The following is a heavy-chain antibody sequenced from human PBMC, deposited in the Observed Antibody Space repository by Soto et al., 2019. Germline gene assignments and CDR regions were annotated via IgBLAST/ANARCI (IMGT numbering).Heavy chain of an antibody. CDR1: GFTLSTFA. CDR2: IQLDGSNE. CDR3: AKDRLRWFGEPTCVDS. V-gene: IGHV3-30*18. Sequence: QVQLVESGGGGVQPGTSLRLSCTASGFTLSTFAMHWFRRAPGKGLEWVAVIQLDGSNEYYIASMRGRFAISRDNSKNTLYLQMSSLRPEDTDVYFCAKDRLRWFGEPTCVDSWGQGTLVTVSS. J-gene: IGHJ4*02. D-gene: IGHD3-10*01.